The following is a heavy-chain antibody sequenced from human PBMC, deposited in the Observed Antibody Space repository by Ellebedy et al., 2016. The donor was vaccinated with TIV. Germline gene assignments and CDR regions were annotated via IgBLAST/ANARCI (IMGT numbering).Heavy chain of an antibody. CDR1: GNIFNNYW. CDR3: ARQSDYFDP. Sequence: KVSCKDSGNIFNNYWMSWVRQMPGKGLEWMGRIDPNDSYTYYSPSFQGHVTISIDKSISTVYLQWTSLRASDTAIYYCARQSDYFDPWGQGTLVTVSS. J-gene: IGHJ5*02. V-gene: IGHV5-10-1*01. D-gene: IGHD4-11*01. CDR2: IDPNDSYT.